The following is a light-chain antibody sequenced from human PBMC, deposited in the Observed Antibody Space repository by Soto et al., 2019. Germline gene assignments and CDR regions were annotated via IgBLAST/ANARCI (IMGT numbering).Light chain of an antibody. V-gene: IGKV1-27*01. J-gene: IGKJ5*01. CDR2: GAY. Sequence: IQVTQSPSSLSASVGDRVTITCRASQGISNYLAWYQQKPGKVPKLLIYGAYTLQSGVPSRFSGSGSGTDFTLTISSLQPEDVAIYYCQKYNSGLITFGQGTRLEIK. CDR1: QGISNY. CDR3: QKYNSGLIT.